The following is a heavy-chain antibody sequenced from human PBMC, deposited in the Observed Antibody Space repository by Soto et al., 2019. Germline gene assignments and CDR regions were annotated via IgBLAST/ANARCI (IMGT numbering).Heavy chain of an antibody. Sequence: QLQLQESGPGLVKPSETLSLTCTVSGGSISSSSYYWGWIRQPPGKGLEWIGSIYYSRSTYYNPSLMSRVPISVDTSKNQCSLKLSSVTAADTAVYYCARPQKPGWFDPWGQGTLVTVSS. J-gene: IGHJ5*02. CDR1: GGSISSSSYY. CDR3: ARPQKPGWFDP. CDR2: IYYSRST. V-gene: IGHV4-39*01.